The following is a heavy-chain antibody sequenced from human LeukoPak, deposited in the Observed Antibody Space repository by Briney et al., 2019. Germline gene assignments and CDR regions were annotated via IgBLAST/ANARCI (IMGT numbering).Heavy chain of an antibody. D-gene: IGHD3-10*01. CDR2: IYHSGST. J-gene: IGHJ4*02. CDR1: GYSISSGYY. V-gene: IGHV4-38-2*02. Sequence: ASETLSLTCSFSGYSISSGYYWGWIRQPPGQGLEWIGNIYHSGSTYYNPSLKSRVTISVDTSKNQFSLKLSSVTAADTAVYYCARGRRYGSGSYLTNFDYWGQGTLVTVSS. CDR3: ARGRRYGSGSYLTNFDY.